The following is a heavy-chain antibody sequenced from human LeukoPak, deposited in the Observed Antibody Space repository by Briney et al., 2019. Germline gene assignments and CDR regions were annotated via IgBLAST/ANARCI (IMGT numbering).Heavy chain of an antibody. V-gene: IGHV3-30*02. J-gene: IGHJ6*03. CDR2: IRYDGSNK. Sequence: TGGSLRLSCAASGFTFSSYGMHWVRQAPGKGLEWVAFIRYDGSNKYYADSVKGRFTISRDNSKNTLYLQMNSLRAEDTAVYYCATFTHTPYYYMDVWGKGTTVTVSS. CDR3: ATFTHTPYYYMDV. D-gene: IGHD2-15*01. CDR1: GFTFSSYG.